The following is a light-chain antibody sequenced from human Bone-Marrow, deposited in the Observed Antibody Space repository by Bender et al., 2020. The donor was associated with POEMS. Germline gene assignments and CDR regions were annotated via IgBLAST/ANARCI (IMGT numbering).Light chain of an antibody. CDR1: SSDIGSYNR. Sequence: QSALTQPPSVSGSPGQSVTISCIGTSSDIGSYNRVSWYQQPPGTAPKLIIYEVINRPSGVPDRFSGSKSGNTASLTISGLQAEDEADYYCSSYTSSNTLLFGGGTKLTVL. J-gene: IGLJ3*02. CDR3: SSYTSSNTLL. V-gene: IGLV2-18*02. CDR2: EVI.